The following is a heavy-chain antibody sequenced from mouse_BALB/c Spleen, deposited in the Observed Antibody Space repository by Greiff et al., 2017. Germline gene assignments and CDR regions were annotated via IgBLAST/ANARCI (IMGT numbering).Heavy chain of an antibody. CDR3: TRDYGNGGYFDY. J-gene: IGHJ2*01. CDR1: GFTFSSYT. D-gene: IGHD2-1*01. Sequence: DVKLVESGGGLVKPGGSLKLSCAASGFTFSSYTMSWVRQTPEKRLEWVATISSGGSYTYYPDSVKGRFTISRDNAKNTLYLQMSSLKSEDTAMYYCTRDYGNGGYFDYWGQGTTLTVSS. CDR2: ISSGGSYT. V-gene: IGHV5-6-4*01.